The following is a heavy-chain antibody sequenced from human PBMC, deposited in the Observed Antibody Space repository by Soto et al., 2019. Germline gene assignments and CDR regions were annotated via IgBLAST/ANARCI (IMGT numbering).Heavy chain of an antibody. CDR1: GFSISSGGYY. J-gene: IGHJ5*02. V-gene: IGHV4-31*03. Sequence: SETLSLTCTVSGFSISSGGYYWSWIRQHPGKGLEWIGYIYYSGSTYYNPSLKSRVTISVDTSKNQFSLKLSSVTAADTAVYYCASPRRPATGVVVTWGQGTLVTVSS. CDR2: IYYSGST. D-gene: IGHD2-21*01. CDR3: ASPRRPATGVVVT.